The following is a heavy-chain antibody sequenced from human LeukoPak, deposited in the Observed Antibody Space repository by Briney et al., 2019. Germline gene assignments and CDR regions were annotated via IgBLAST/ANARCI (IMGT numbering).Heavy chain of an antibody. Sequence: GGYLRLSCTHSGPACNIYGMSWARQTPGRGLEWGSSISGRGTNTHYADSVQGRLIISRDSSENKLYLQMSSLRADDAGIYYCARENDFEIWGQGTMVTVSS. CDR1: GPACNIYG. J-gene: IGHJ3*02. CDR2: ISGRGTNT. CDR3: ARENDFEI. V-gene: IGHV3-23*01.